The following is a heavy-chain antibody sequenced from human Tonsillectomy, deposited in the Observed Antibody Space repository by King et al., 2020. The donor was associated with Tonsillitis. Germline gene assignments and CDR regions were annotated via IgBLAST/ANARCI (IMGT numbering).Heavy chain of an antibody. CDR1: GGSISSYY. CDR3: ARLRRQQLAFDY. CDR2: IYYSGST. J-gene: IGHJ4*02. D-gene: IGHD6-13*01. Sequence: QLQESGPGLVKPSETLSLTCTVSGGSISSYYWSWIRQPPGKGLEWIGYIYYSGSTNYNPSLKSRVTISVDTSQNQFSLQLSSVTAADTAVYYCARLRRQQLAFDYWRQGTLVTVSS. V-gene: IGHV4-59*08.